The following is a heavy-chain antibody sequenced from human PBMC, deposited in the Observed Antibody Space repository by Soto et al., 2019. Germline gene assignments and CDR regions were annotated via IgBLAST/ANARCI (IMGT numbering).Heavy chain of an antibody. CDR1: GFTFSSYA. V-gene: IGHV3-30-3*01. Sequence: GGSLRLSCAASGFTFSSYAMHWVRQAPGKGLEWVAVISYDGSNKYYADSVKGRFTISRDNSKNTLYLQMNSLRAEDTAVYYCARDFLVEPTTPHYWGQGTLVTVSS. CDR3: ARDFLVEPTTPHY. D-gene: IGHD2-2*01. J-gene: IGHJ4*02. CDR2: ISYDGSNK.